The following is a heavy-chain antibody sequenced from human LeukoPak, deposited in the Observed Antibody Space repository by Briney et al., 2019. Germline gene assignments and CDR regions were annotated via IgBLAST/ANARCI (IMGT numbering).Heavy chain of an antibody. V-gene: IGHV4-59*08. CDR2: IYYSGNT. CDR3: ARLGRWLQPQDY. D-gene: IGHD5-24*01. Sequence: SETLSLTCTVSGGSISSYYWSWIRQPPGKGLGWIGYIYYSGNTNYNPSLKSRVTISVDTSEKQFSLKLSSVTAADTAVYYCARLGRWLQPQDYWGQGTLVTVSS. CDR1: GGSISSYY. J-gene: IGHJ4*02.